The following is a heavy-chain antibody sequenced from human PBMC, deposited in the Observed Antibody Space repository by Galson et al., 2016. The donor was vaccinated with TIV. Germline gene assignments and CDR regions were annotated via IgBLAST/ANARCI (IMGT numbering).Heavy chain of an antibody. CDR3: VRRRVSGRAFDV. J-gene: IGHJ3*01. Sequence: LVKPTQTVTLTCTFSGFSLNTDGMCVNWIRQPPGKGLEWIGEMNHSGSSNHNPSLESRITISVDTSSNQVALRLTSVTAADTAVDYCVRRRVSGRAFDVWGQGTVVTVSS. CDR2: MNHSGSS. D-gene: IGHD4-11*01. V-gene: IGHV4-30-4*01. CDR1: GFSLNTDGMC.